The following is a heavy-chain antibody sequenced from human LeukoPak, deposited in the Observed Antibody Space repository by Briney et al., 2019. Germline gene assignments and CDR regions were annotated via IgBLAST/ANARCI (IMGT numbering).Heavy chain of an antibody. D-gene: IGHD3-10*01. Sequence: GGSLRLSCAASGFTFDDYAMHWVRQAPGKGLEWVSGISWNSDSIGYADSVKGRFTISRDNAKNSLYLQMNSLRAEDTALYYCATGSQIREADYWGQGTLVTVS. CDR3: ATGSQIREADY. V-gene: IGHV3-9*01. CDR1: GFTFDDYA. CDR2: ISWNSDSI. J-gene: IGHJ4*02.